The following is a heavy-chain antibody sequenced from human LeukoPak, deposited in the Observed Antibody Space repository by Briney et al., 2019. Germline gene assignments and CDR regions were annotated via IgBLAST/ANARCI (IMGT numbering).Heavy chain of an antibody. D-gene: IGHD3-16*02. CDR1: GFTFSSYG. J-gene: IGHJ4*02. V-gene: IGHV3-30*18. CDR3: AKDQPELSYPHFY. CDR2: ISYDGSNK. Sequence: GGPLRLSCAASGFTFSSYGMHWVRQAPGKGLEWVAVISYDGSNKYYADSVKGRFTISRDNSENTLYLQMNSLRAEDTAVYYCAKDQPELSYPHFYWGQGTLVTVSS.